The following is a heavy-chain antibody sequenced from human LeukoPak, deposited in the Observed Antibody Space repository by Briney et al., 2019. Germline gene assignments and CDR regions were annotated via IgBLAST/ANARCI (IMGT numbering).Heavy chain of an antibody. D-gene: IGHD3-22*01. V-gene: IGHV3-48*04. Sequence: GGSLRVSCAASGFTFSSYSMNWVRQAPGKGLEWVSYISSDSTRYYADSVKGRFTISRDNAKNSLYLQMNSLRAEDTAVYYCARPRAHSSGFMDVWGKGTTVTVSS. CDR1: GFTFSSYS. CDR2: ISSDSTR. CDR3: ARPRAHSSGFMDV. J-gene: IGHJ6*03.